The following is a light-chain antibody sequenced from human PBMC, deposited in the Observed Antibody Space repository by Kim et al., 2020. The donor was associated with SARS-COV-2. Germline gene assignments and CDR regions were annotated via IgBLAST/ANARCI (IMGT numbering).Light chain of an antibody. V-gene: IGKV1-39*01. J-gene: IGKJ1*01. CDR2: SAS. Sequence: ASVGDRVTITCRASQSISNSLSWYQQTPGKAPKLLIYSASSLQSGVPSRFSGSGSGTDFTLTISGLQHEDFATYYCQQSSSPPRTFGQGTKVDIK. CDR1: QSISNS. CDR3: QQSSSPPRT.